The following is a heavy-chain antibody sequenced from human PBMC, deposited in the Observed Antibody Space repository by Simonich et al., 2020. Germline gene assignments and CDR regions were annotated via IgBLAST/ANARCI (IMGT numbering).Heavy chain of an antibody. V-gene: IGHV2-5*05. D-gene: IGHD3-22*01. Sequence: QITLKESGPTLVKPTQTLTLTCTFSGFSLSTSGVGVGWIRQPPGKALEWLALIYLDDDKRYDPSLKRRLTITKDTSKNQVVLTMTNMDPVDTATYYCAHRRHSSGYYYYFDYWGQGTLVTVSS. CDR3: AHRRHSSGYYYYFDY. J-gene: IGHJ4*02. CDR2: IYLDDDK. CDR1: GFSLSTSGVG.